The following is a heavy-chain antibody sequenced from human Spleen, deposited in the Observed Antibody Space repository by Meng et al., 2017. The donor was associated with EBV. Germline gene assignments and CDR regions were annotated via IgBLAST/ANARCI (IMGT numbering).Heavy chain of an antibody. D-gene: IGHD1-1*01. CDR2: VYHSGTP. Sequence: QWQESGHGLGRPSGTLSLTCIVSGGPITHRTLWSWVRQTPGKGLDWIGGVYHSGTPNYNPSLKSRVAISVDKSSNKFSLNLTSVTAADTAVYYCVSTAGQSTTWRYFDLWGRGTLVTVSS. CDR1: GGPITHRTL. V-gene: IGHV4-4*02. J-gene: IGHJ4*02. CDR3: VSTAGQSTTWRYFDL.